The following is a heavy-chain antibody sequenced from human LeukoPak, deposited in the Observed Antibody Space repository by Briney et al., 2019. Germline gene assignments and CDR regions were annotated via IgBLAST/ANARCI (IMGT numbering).Heavy chain of an antibody. CDR3: ARVDDLDAFDM. D-gene: IGHD2-2*03. J-gene: IGHJ3*02. CDR2: ISDDGSNK. CDR1: GFTFSSYA. V-gene: IGHV3-30*04. Sequence: GRSLRLSCAASGFTFSSYAMHWVRQAPGKGLEWVAVISDDGSNKYYADSVKGRFTIPRDNSKNTLYLQMNSLRGEDTAVYYCARVDDLDAFDMWGQGTMVTVSS.